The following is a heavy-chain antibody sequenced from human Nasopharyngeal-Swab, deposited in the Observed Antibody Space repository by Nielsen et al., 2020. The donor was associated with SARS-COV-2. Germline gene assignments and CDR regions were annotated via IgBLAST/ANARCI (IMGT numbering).Heavy chain of an antibody. CDR1: GGTFSSYA. V-gene: IGHV1-69*06. Sequence: SVKVSCKASGGTFSSYAISWVRQAPGQGLEWMGGIIPIFGTANYAQKFQGRVTITADKSTSTAYMELSSLRSEDTAVYYCARWPLITGTNYYYMDVWGKGTTVTVSS. CDR2: IIPIFGTA. CDR3: ARWPLITGTNYYYMDV. D-gene: IGHD1-7*01. J-gene: IGHJ6*03.